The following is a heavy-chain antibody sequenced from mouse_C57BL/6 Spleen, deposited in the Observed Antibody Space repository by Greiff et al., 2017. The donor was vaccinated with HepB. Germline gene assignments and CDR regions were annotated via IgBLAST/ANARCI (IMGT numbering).Heavy chain of an antibody. CDR2: IDPENGDT. D-gene: IGHD2-1*01. V-gene: IGHV14-4*01. J-gene: IGHJ3*01. CDR3: TTCGNGAY. Sequence: VQLQQSGAELVRPGASVKLSCTASGFNIKDDYMHWVKQRPEQGLEWIGWIDPENGDTEYASKFQGEATITADTSSNTAYLQLSSLTSEDTAVYYCTTCGNGAYWGQGTLVTVSA. CDR1: GFNIKDDY.